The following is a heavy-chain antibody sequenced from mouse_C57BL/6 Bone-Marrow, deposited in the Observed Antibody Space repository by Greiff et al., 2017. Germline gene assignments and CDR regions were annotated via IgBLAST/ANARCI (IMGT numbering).Heavy chain of an antibody. CDR1: GYTFTSYW. Sequence: QVQLQQPGAELVKPGASVKLSCKASGYTFTSYWMHWVKQRPGQGLEWIGMIHPNSGSTNYNEKFKSKATLTVDKSSSTAYMQLSSLTSEDSAVYYCARRLYYGLWFYYWGQGTTLTVSS. CDR2: IHPNSGST. J-gene: IGHJ2*01. CDR3: ARRLYYGLWFYY. D-gene: IGHD1-1*01. V-gene: IGHV1-64*01.